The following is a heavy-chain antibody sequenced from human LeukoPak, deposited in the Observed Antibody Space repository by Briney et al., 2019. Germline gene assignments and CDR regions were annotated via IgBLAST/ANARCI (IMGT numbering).Heavy chain of an antibody. CDR1: GYTFTSYY. D-gene: IGHD6-19*01. CDR2: INPSGGST. J-gene: IGHJ4*02. CDR3: ARVKSGSSGWYSEFDH. Sequence: ASVTVSFKASGYTFTSYYMHWVRQAPGQGLEWMGIINPSGGSTSYAQKFQGRVTMTRDTSTSTVYMELSSLRSEDTAVYYCARVKSGSSGWYSEFDHWGQGTLVTVSS. V-gene: IGHV1-46*01.